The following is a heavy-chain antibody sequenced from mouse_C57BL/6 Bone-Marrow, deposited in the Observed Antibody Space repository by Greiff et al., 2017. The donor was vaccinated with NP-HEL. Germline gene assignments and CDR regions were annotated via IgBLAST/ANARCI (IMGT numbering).Heavy chain of an antibody. CDR3: ARSRAYYSNPYAMDY. V-gene: IGHV1-18*01. CDR2: INPNNGGT. Sequence: EVQLQQSGPELVKPGASVKIPCKASGYTFTDYNMDWVKQSHGKSLEWIGDINPNNGGTIYNQKFKGKATLTVDKSSSTAYMELRSLTSEDTAVYYCARSRAYYSNPYAMDYWGQGTSVTVSS. CDR1: GYTFTDYN. J-gene: IGHJ4*01. D-gene: IGHD2-5*01.